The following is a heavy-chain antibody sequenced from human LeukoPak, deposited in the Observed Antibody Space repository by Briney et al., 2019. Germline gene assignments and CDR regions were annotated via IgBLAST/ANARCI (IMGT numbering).Heavy chain of an antibody. V-gene: IGHV4-61*02. CDR1: GGSISSGRYY. J-gene: IGHJ4*02. D-gene: IGHD2-8*02. CDR3: ASYWSSGDYFDS. Sequence: SETLSLTCTVSGGSISSGRYYWSWIRQPAGKGLEWIGRIYTSGSTNYNPSLKSRVTISVDTSKNHFSLKLSSVTAADTAVYYCASYWSSGDYFDSWGQGTLVTVSS. CDR2: IYTSGST.